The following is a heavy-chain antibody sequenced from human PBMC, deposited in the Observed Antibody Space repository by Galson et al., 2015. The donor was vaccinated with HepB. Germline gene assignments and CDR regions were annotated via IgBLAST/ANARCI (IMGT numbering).Heavy chain of an antibody. CDR1: GFTFSNAW. D-gene: IGHD5-18*01. J-gene: IGHJ4*02. CDR3: TTSGYSYGYFDF. CDR2: IKSKAEGGAT. V-gene: IGHV3-15*01. Sequence: SLRLSCAASGFTFSNAWMSWVRQAPEKGLEWVGRIKSKAEGGATEYAAPGKGRFTISRDDSKNTLDLQMDSLKIEDTAVYYCTTSGYSYGYFDFWGQGALVTVSS.